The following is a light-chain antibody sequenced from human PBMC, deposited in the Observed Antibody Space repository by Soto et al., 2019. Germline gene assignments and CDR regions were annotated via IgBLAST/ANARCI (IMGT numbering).Light chain of an antibody. CDR2: GAS. J-gene: IGKJ2*01. CDR1: QSVSRR. CDR3: QHYNNWPFT. V-gene: IGKV3D-15*01. Sequence: EFVFTQSPCTLSLSPGGRATLSCRASQSVSRRLAWYQQRPGQSPRLLISGASMRASGVPVRFIGSGSGTDFTLTITRLEPEDFAVYYCQHYNNWPFTFGQGTKVDIK.